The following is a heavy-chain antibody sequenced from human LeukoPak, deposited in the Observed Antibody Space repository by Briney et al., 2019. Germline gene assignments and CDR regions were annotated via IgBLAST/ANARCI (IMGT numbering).Heavy chain of an antibody. CDR2: IYYSGST. D-gene: IGHD4-17*01. J-gene: IGHJ4*02. CDR1: GGSISSHY. V-gene: IGHV4-59*11. Sequence: SETLSLTCTVSGGSISSHYWSWIRQPPGKGLEWIGYIYYSGSTNYNPSLKSRVTISVNTSKNQFSLKLSSVTAADTAVYYCARVYGDYVDYWGQGTLVTVSS. CDR3: ARVYGDYVDY.